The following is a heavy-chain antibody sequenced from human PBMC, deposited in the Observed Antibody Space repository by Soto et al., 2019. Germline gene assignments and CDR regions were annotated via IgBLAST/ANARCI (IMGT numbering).Heavy chain of an antibody. CDR3: ARGGDYYGSGNPFDF. CDR2: IWYDGSNK. V-gene: IGHV3-33*01. CDR1: GFTFSSYG. D-gene: IGHD3-10*01. J-gene: IGHJ4*02. Sequence: QVQLVESGGGVVQPGRSLRLSCAASGFTFSSYGMHWVRQAPGKGLEWVEVIWYDGSNKYYADSVEGRFTISRDNSKNTLYRQMNSLRAEDTAVYYCARGGDYYGSGNPFDFWGQGTLVTVSS.